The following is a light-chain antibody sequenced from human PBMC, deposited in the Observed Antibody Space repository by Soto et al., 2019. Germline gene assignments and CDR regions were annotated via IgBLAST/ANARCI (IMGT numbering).Light chain of an antibody. CDR3: QPYNTFLLT. Sequence: DIQXTXXXSTLSASVGDSVTISCRASQIISNWLAWYQQKPGKAPKLLIYKASTLESGVPSRFSGSESGADFTLTISGLQPDDFATYYCQPYNTFLLTFGPGT. CDR2: KAS. J-gene: IGKJ3*01. CDR1: QIISNW. V-gene: IGKV1-5*03.